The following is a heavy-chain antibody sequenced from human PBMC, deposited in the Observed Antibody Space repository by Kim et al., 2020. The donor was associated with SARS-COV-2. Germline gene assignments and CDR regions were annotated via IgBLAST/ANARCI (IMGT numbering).Heavy chain of an antibody. Sequence: ASVKVSCKASGYTFTSYAMHWVRQAPGQRLEWMGWINAGNGNTKYSQKFQGRVTITRDTSASTAYMELSSLRSEDTAVYYCARDPGSSWYYYFDYWGQGTLVTVSS. CDR1: GYTFTSYA. CDR3: ARDPGSSWYYYFDY. V-gene: IGHV1-3*01. D-gene: IGHD6-13*01. CDR2: INAGNGNT. J-gene: IGHJ4*02.